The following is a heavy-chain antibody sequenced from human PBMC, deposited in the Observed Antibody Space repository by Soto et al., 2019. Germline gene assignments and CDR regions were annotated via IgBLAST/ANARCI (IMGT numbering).Heavy chain of an antibody. CDR3: ASVLWDYCGANCFPMDF. CDR1: GGSISSYY. Sequence: SETLSLSYTGSGGSISSYYWGWIRQPPGKGLEWIGYMYNTGSTIYNPSLKSRVTISVDTSKNQFSLKLNSVTAADTAVYYCASVLWDYCGANCFPMDFWGEGPTVTVSS. V-gene: IGHV4-59*01. D-gene: IGHD2-21*02. CDR2: MYNTGST. J-gene: IGHJ6*04.